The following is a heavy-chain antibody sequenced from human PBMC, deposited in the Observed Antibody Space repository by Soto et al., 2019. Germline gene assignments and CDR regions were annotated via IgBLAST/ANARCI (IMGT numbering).Heavy chain of an antibody. J-gene: IGHJ4*02. V-gene: IGHV1-69*01. CDR2: IIPIFGTA. D-gene: IGHD3-10*01. CDR3: ARGTYYYGSGSYVLPPFDY. CDR1: GGTFSSYA. Sequence: QVQLVQSGAEVKKPGSSVKVSCTASGGTFSSYAISWVRQAPGQGLEWMGGIIPIFGTANYAQKFQGRVTITADESTSTAYMERRSLRSEDTAVYYCARGTYYYGSGSYVLPPFDYWGQGTLVTVSS.